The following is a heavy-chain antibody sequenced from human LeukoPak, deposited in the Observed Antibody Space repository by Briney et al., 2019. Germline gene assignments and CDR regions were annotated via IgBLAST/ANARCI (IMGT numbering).Heavy chain of an antibody. Sequence: ASVKVSCKASGYTFTSYGISWVRQAPGQGLEWMGIINPSGGSTSYAQKFQGRVTMTRDMSTSTVYMELSSLRSEDTAVYYCARAGAAAGTPVDYWGQGTLVTVSS. V-gene: IGHV1-46*01. CDR3: ARAGAAAGTPVDY. D-gene: IGHD6-13*01. CDR2: INPSGGST. J-gene: IGHJ4*02. CDR1: GYTFTSYG.